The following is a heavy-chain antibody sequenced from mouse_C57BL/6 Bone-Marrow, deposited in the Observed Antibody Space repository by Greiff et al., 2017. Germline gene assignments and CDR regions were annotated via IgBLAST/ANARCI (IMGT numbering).Heavy chain of an antibody. V-gene: IGHV1-54*01. CDR1: GYAFTNYL. J-gene: IGHJ1*03. CDR2: INPGSGGT. CDR3: ARSSWYFDV. Sequence: QVQLQQSGAELVRPGTSVKVSCKASGYAFTNYLIEWVKQRPGQGLEWIGVINPGSGGTNYNEKFKGKARLTADKSSSTAYMQLSSLTSEDSAVYFCARSSWYFDVWGTGTTVTVSS.